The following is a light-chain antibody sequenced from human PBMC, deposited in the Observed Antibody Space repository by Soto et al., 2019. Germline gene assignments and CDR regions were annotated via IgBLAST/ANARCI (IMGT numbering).Light chain of an antibody. Sequence: DIQMTQSPSSLSASVGDRVTITCRASQSISSYLNWYQHKTGKDPKLLIYAASSLQSGVPSRFSGSGSGTDFTLTLRSLQTEDCATYDCQQRYSITITFGQWTRVEIK. CDR3: QQRYSITIT. V-gene: IGKV1-39*01. CDR1: QSISSY. J-gene: IGKJ5*01. CDR2: AAS.